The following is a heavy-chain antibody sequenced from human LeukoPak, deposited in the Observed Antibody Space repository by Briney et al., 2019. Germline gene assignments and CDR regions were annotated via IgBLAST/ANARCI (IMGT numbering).Heavy chain of an antibody. Sequence: SETLSLTCIVSGGSISSYYWSWIRQPPGKGLEWIGYIYYSGSTNYNPSLKSGVTISVDTSKNQFSLKLSSVTAADTAVYYCARDRSGWYFDAFDIWGQGTMVTVSS. CDR1: GGSISSYY. CDR3: ARDRSGWYFDAFDI. J-gene: IGHJ3*02. CDR2: IYYSGST. D-gene: IGHD6-19*01. V-gene: IGHV4-59*01.